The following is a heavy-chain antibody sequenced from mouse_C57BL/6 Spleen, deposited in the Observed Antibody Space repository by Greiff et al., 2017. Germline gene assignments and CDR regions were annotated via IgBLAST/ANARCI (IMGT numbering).Heavy chain of an antibody. D-gene: IGHD1-1*01. Sequence: QVQLQQPGTELVKPGASVKLSCKASGYTFTSYWMHWVKQRPGQGLEWIGNINPSNGGTNYNEKFKSKATLTVDKSSSTAYMQLSSLTSEDSAVYYCARSLFTTVVADYAMDYWGQGTSVTVSS. V-gene: IGHV1-53*01. CDR2: INPSNGGT. J-gene: IGHJ4*01. CDR3: ARSLFTTVVADYAMDY. CDR1: GYTFTSYW.